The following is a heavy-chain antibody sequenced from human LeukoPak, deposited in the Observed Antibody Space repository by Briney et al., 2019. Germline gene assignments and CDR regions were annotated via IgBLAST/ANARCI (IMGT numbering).Heavy chain of an antibody. Sequence: ASVKVSCKTSGYTFTDYYIHWVRQAPGQWLEWMGWINTNSGGTNYAQKFQGRVTMTRDTSISTAYMDLSSLTSDDTAVYYCARNLVGPTDVDYWGQGTPVTVSA. J-gene: IGHJ4*02. D-gene: IGHD1-26*01. CDR2: INTNSGGT. CDR3: ARNLVGPTDVDY. V-gene: IGHV1-2*02. CDR1: GYTFTDYY.